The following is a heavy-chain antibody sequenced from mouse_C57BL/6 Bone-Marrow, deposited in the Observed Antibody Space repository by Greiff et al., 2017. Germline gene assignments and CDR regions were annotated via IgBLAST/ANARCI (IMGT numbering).Heavy chain of an antibody. CDR3: TTYYYGSSG. CDR1: GFNFKDDY. D-gene: IGHD1-1*01. Sequence: EVQVVESGAELVRPGASVKLSCTASGFNFKDDYMHWVKQRPEQGLEWIGWIDPENGDTEYASKFQGKATITADTSSNTAYLQLSSLTSEDTAVYYCTTYYYGSSGWGQGTTLTVSS. CDR2: IDPENGDT. V-gene: IGHV14-4*01. J-gene: IGHJ2*01.